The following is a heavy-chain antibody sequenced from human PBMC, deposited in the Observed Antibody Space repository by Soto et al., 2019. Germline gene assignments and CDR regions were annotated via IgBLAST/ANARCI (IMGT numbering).Heavy chain of an antibody. Sequence: SETLSLTCTVSGASIFSNHWSWIRQPPGKGLEWIGYIYDVGTTNYNPSLKSRVTISEDTSKNRFSLKLSSVTAADTAVYYCARVIPYYFDYWGPGTLVTV. CDR1: GASIFSNH. CDR2: IYDVGTT. V-gene: IGHV4-59*01. J-gene: IGHJ4*02. CDR3: ARVIPYYFDY.